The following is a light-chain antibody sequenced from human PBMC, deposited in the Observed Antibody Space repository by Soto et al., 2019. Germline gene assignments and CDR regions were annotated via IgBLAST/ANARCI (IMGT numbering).Light chain of an antibody. CDR3: QQSYSIPYT. CDR1: QSISTS. Sequence: DIPMTQSPSSPSASVGDRVTITCRASQSISTSLNWYQQSPGKAPKVLVYGASNLQSGVPSRFSGSGSGTDFTLTISSLQPEDFATYYCQQSYSIPYTFGQGTRLEIK. CDR2: GAS. V-gene: IGKV1-39*01. J-gene: IGKJ2*01.